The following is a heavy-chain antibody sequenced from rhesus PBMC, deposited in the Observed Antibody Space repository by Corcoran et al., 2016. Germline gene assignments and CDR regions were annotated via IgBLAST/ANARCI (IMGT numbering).Heavy chain of an antibody. CDR2: IYGSGEGT. J-gene: IGHJ4*01. CDR3: AREEYSNLFDY. V-gene: IGHV4-106*01. D-gene: IGHD4-23*01. Sequence: QVQLQESGPGLVKPSETLSLTCTVSGGSISDPYYWSWIRQPPGKGLEWMGRIYGSGEGTNYNPTLKSRVTIARDTSKNQFSLKLSYVTAADTAVYYCAREEYSNLFDYWGQGVLVTVSS. CDR1: GGSISDPYY.